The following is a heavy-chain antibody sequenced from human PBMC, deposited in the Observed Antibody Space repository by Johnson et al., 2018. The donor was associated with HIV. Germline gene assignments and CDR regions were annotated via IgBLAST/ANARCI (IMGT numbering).Heavy chain of an antibody. CDR2: ISGSGSTI. V-gene: IGHV3-11*01. J-gene: IGHJ3*02. D-gene: IGHD3-3*01. CDR1: GFTFSDYY. CDR3: AKDQTYNFWSGYYGGDAFDI. Sequence: QVQLVESGGGLVKPGGSLRLSCAASGFTFSDYYMSWIRQAPGKGLEWVSYISGSGSTIYYADSVKGRFTISRDNSKNTLYLQMNSLRAEDTAVYYCAKDQTYNFWSGYYGGDAFDIWGQGTMVTVSS.